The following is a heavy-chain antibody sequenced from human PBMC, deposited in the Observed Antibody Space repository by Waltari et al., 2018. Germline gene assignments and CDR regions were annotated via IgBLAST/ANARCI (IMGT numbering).Heavy chain of an antibody. J-gene: IGHJ4*02. CDR1: GGSFSSNNYC. CDR3: ARATRTGTDRGYFAY. V-gene: IGHV4-39*07. D-gene: IGHD1-7*01. Sequence: QLQLQEAGPGLVKPSETLSLTCTVSGGSFSSNNYCWDWIRQPPGGGLEWFGTICHSGSTNNGPSLNNRLTMSVDTSKNQFSLKLFSVTAADTAVYYCARATRTGTDRGYFAYWGQGTLVTVSS. CDR2: ICHSGST.